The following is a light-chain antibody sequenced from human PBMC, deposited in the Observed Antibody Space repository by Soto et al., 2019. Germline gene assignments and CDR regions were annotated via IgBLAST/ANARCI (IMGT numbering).Light chain of an antibody. V-gene: IGKV1-5*01. CDR2: DAS. Sequence: DIQMTHSPSTLSAYVGDRVTDTCRASQSGSGWLAWYQQKPGEAPKLLIYDASALPHGVPSRFSGSGSGTKFTLTIASLQPDDFATYYCQQYQTFSGTFGPGTKVDIK. CDR1: QSGSGW. J-gene: IGKJ1*01. CDR3: QQYQTFSGT.